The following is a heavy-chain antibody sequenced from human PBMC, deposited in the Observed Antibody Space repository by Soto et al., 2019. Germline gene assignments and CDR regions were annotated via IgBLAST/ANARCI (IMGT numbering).Heavy chain of an antibody. V-gene: IGHV4-34*01. CDR2: INHSGST. D-gene: IGHD7-27*01. Sequence: PSETLSLTCAVYGGSFSGYYWSWIRQPPGKGLEWIGEINHSGSTNYNPSLKSRVTISVDTSKNLFSLNLKSVTAADTAVYYCTRGPSGDKVDFWGQGLLVTVSS. J-gene: IGHJ4*02. CDR1: GGSFSGYY. CDR3: TRGPSGDKVDF.